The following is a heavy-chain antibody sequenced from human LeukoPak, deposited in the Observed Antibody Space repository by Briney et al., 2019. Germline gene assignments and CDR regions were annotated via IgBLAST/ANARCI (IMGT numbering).Heavy chain of an antibody. CDR2: ISGSGGST. Sequence: GGSLRPSCAASGFTFSSYAMSWVRQAPGKGLEWVSAISGSGGSTYYADSVKGRFTISRDNSKSTLYLQMNSLRAEDTAVYYCAKEPRITMVRGVPDGYWGQGTLVTVSS. D-gene: IGHD3-10*01. CDR3: AKEPRITMVRGVPDGY. V-gene: IGHV3-23*01. J-gene: IGHJ4*02. CDR1: GFTFSSYA.